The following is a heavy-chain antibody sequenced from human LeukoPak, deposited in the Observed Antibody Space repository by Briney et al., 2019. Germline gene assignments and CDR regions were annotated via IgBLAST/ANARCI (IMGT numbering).Heavy chain of an antibody. D-gene: IGHD2-21*02. V-gene: IGHV5-51*01. Sequence: GASLQISFEGSGYSFSNYWIGWGRQMPGKGLEWMGIIYPGDYETRYSPSFQGLVTISVDKSISTAYLQWSSLKASDTAMYYCAIPPGYCGNDCSFDHWGQGTLVTVSS. CDR1: GYSFSNYW. CDR2: IYPGDYET. J-gene: IGHJ4*02. CDR3: AIPPGYCGNDCSFDH.